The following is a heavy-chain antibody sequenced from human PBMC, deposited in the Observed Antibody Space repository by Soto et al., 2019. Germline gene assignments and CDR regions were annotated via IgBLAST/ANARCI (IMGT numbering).Heavy chain of an antibody. CDR2: IYYSGST. V-gene: IGHV4-59*01. Sequence: SETLSLTCTVSGGSISSYYWSWIRQPPGKGLEWIGYIYYSGSTNYNPSLKSRVTISVDTSKNQFSLKLSSVTAADTAVYYCGRVRGTLKPGDCSGGSCPDFDYWGQVTQVTVSS. J-gene: IGHJ4*02. CDR1: GGSISSYY. D-gene: IGHD2-15*01. CDR3: GRVRGTLKPGDCSGGSCPDFDY.